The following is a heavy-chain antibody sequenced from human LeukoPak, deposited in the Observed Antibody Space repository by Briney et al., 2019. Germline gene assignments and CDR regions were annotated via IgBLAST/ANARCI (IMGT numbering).Heavy chain of an antibody. D-gene: IGHD1-26*01. CDR3: ARVVGAPDDAFDI. CDR1: GYTFTGYY. Sequence: ASVKVSCKASGYTFTGYYMHWVRQAPGQGLEWVGWVNPNSGGTNYAQKFQGRVTMTRDTSISTAYMELSRLRSDDTAVYYCARVVGAPDDAFDIWGQGTMVTVSS. CDR2: VNPNSGGT. J-gene: IGHJ3*02. V-gene: IGHV1-2*02.